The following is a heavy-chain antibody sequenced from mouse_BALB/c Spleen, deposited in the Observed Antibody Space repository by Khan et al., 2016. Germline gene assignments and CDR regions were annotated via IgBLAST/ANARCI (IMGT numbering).Heavy chain of an antibody. V-gene: IGHV3-8*02. J-gene: IGHJ2*01. CDR1: GDSITSGY. CDR2: ISYSGNT. Sequence: EVELVESGPSLVKPSQTLSLTCSVTGDSITSGYWNWIRKFPGNKLEYMGYISYSGNTYYNPSLKSRISITRDTSKSQYYLQLNSVTTEDTATYYCAGYYGHFFDYWGQGTTLTVSS. CDR3: AGYYGHFFDY. D-gene: IGHD1-1*02.